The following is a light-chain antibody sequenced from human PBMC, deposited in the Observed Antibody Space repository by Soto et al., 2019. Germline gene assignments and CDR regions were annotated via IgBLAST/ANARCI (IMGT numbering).Light chain of an antibody. Sequence: IQMTQSPSTLSGSVGDRVTITCRASQTLSSWLAWYQQKPGKAPKLLIYKASTLKSGVPSRFSGSGSGTEFTLTISSLEPDDFATYYCQHYNSYSEAFGQGTKVELK. J-gene: IGKJ1*01. CDR2: KAS. CDR3: QHYNSYSEA. V-gene: IGKV1-5*03. CDR1: QTLSSW.